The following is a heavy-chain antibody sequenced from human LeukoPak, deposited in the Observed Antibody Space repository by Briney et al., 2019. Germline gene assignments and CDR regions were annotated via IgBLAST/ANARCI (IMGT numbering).Heavy chain of an antibody. CDR1: GGSISSYY. D-gene: IGHD2/OR15-2a*01. J-gene: IGHJ4*02. CDR2: ISDIGSI. V-gene: IGHV4-59*08. CDR3: AGLHPRNTVDF. Sequence: SETLSLTCTVSGGSISSYYWSWIRQPPGKGLEWIAYISDIGSINYNPSLKSRVTISLDTSKNQLSLKLSSVAAADTAVYYCAGLHPRNTVDFWGQGTLVTVSS.